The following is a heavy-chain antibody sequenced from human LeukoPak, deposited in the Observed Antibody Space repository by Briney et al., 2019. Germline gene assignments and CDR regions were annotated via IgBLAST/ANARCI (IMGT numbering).Heavy chain of an antibody. J-gene: IGHJ3*02. CDR3: ATATDLGADDAFDI. D-gene: IGHD1-26*01. Sequence: GASVKVSCKASGYTFTSYDINWVRQATGQGLEWMGWMNPNSGNTGYAQKFQGRVTMTRNTSISAAYMELSSLRSEDTAVYYCATATDLGADDAFDIWGQGTMVTVSS. V-gene: IGHV1-8*01. CDR2: MNPNSGNT. CDR1: GYTFTSYD.